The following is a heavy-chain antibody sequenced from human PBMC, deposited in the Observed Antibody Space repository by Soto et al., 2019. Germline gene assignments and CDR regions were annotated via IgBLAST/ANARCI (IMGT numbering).Heavy chain of an antibody. V-gene: IGHV3-23*01. D-gene: IGHD5-12*01. CDR2: ISGSGGST. CDR1: GFTFSSYA. CDR3: ASATDRYSGYDPLGGAFDY. J-gene: IGHJ4*02. Sequence: EVQLLESGGGLVQPGGSLRLSCVASGFTFSSYAMTWVRQAPGKGLEWVSAISGSGGSTYYADSVKGRFTISRDNSKNTLYLQMNSLRAEDTAISYCASATDRYSGYDPLGGAFDYWGPGSLVTDSS.